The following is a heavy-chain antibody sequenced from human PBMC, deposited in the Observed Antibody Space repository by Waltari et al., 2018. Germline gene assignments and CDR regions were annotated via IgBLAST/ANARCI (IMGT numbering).Heavy chain of an antibody. CDR2: ITSSSSTT. D-gene: IGHD3-22*01. Sequence: EVQLLESGGGLVQPGGSLRLSCAASGFAFSTYSMNWVRRAPGMGMEWVSYITSSSSTTHYADSVKGRFTISRDNAQNSLYLQMSSLRAEDTAVYYCARDPYDSSGYYYPSWFDPWGQGTLVIVSS. CDR1: GFAFSTYS. V-gene: IGHV3-48*04. CDR3: ARDPYDSSGYYYPSWFDP. J-gene: IGHJ5*02.